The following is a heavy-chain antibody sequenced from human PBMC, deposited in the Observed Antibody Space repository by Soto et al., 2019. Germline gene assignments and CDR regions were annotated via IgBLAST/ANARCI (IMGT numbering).Heavy chain of an antibody. CDR1: GFTFSSYG. D-gene: IGHD5-18*01. V-gene: IGHV3-33*01. CDR3: ARDGGGYSYGSFDY. J-gene: IGHJ4*02. CDR2: IWYDGSNK. Sequence: GGSLRLSCAASGFTFSSYGMHWVRQAPGKGLEWVAVIWYDGSNKYYADSVKGRFTISRDNSKNTLYLQMNSLRAEDTAVYYCARDGGGYSYGSFDYWGQGTLVTVSS.